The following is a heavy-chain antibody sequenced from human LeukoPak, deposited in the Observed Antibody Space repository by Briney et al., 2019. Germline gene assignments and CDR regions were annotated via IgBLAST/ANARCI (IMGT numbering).Heavy chain of an antibody. V-gene: IGHV1-69*13. CDR1: GYTFTSYD. D-gene: IGHD5-24*01. CDR2: IIPIFGTA. CDR3: ATSPLEMATNDYYYYGMDV. Sequence: SVTVSCTASGYTFTSYDINWVRQATGQGLEWMGGIIPIFGTANYARKFQGRVTITADESTSTAYMELSSLRSEDTAVYYCATSPLEMATNDYYYYGMDVWGQGTTVTVSS. J-gene: IGHJ6*02.